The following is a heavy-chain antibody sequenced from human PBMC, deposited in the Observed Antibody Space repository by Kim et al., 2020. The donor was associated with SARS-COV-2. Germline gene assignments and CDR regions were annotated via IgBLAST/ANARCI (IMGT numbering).Heavy chain of an antibody. CDR3: AREPPKGPSRTVTTNPWFDP. J-gene: IGHJ5*02. Sequence: RFTTSRDNAKNTLYLQMNSLRAEDTAVYYCAREPPKGPSRTVTTNPWFDPWGQGTLVTVSS. D-gene: IGHD4-17*01. V-gene: IGHV3-30*01.